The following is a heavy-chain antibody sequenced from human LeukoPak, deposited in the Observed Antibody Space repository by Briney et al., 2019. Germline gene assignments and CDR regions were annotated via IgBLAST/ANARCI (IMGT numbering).Heavy chain of an antibody. Sequence: GGSLRLSCSASGFVSTIYTMYWVRQAPGKGPEYVSTISGSGNGFSIYYADSVKGRFTISRDDSKSILYLQMNGLRSEDTAVYYWVKGFGRIRWTPDPWGQGTLVTVSS. CDR2: ISGSGNGFSI. CDR3: VKGFGRIRWTPDP. V-gene: IGHV3-64D*06. CDR1: GFVSTIYT. D-gene: IGHD1-26*01. J-gene: IGHJ5*02.